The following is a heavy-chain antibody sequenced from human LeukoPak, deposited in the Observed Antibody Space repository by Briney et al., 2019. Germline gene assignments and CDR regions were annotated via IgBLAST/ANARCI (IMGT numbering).Heavy chain of an antibody. CDR3: ARGPYFLAYCGGDCLGPFDY. Sequence: SETLSLTCTVSGDSISSSSYYWAWIRQPPGKGPEWIGSIYYSGSTYYNPSLKSRVTISVDTSKNQFSLKLSSVTAADTAVYYCARGPYFLAYCGGDCLGPFDYWGQGTLVTVSS. J-gene: IGHJ4*02. D-gene: IGHD2-21*02. CDR1: GDSISSSSYY. V-gene: IGHV4-39*01. CDR2: IYYSGST.